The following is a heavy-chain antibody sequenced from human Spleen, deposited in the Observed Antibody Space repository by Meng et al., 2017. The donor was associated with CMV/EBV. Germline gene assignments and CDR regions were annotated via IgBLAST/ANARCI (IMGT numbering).Heavy chain of an antibody. D-gene: IGHD3-22*01. J-gene: IGHJ4*02. CDR1: HA. Sequence: HARSWVRQAPGKGLEWVSAISGSGGSTYYADSVKGRFTISRDNSKNTLYLQMNSLRAEDTAVYYCAKDDVSSYYDSSGYYPNFLFDYWGQGTLVTVSS. CDR2: ISGSGGST. V-gene: IGHV3-23*01. CDR3: AKDDVSSYYDSSGYYPNFLFDY.